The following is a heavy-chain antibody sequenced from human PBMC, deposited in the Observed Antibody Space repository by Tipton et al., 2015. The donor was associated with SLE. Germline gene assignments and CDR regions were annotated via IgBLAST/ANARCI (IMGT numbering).Heavy chain of an antibody. V-gene: IGHV3-33*08. D-gene: IGHD2-15*01. CDR3: ASELLPIYGMDV. CDR2: IWYDGSNK. Sequence: RSLRLSCAASGFTFSSYGMHWVRQAPGKGLEWVAVIWYDGSNKYYADSVKGRFTISRDNSKNTLYLQMNSLRAEDTAVYYCASELLPIYGMDVWGQGTTVTVSS. CDR1: GFTFSSYG. J-gene: IGHJ6*02.